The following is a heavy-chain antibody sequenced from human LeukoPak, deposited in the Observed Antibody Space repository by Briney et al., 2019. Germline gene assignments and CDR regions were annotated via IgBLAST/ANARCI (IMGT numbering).Heavy chain of an antibody. CDR3: ARVGRVSIYPSYMDV. D-gene: IGHD6-6*01. J-gene: IGHJ6*03. CDR2: ISDDGRDT. Sequence: GGSLRLSCEASGFTFSTFPIHWVRQTPDNRLKWLPVISDDGRDTYYADSVKGRFTISRDNSKNTLYLQMNSLSPEDTAVVYCARVGRVSIYPSYMDVWGKGTTVTVSS. V-gene: IGHV3-30*04. CDR1: GFTFSTFP.